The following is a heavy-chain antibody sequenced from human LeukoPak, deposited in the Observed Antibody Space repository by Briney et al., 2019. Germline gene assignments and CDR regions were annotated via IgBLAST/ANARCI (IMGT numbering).Heavy chain of an antibody. CDR2: IRYDGSNK. CDR1: GFTFSSYG. CDR3: AKDKRDGYAYYFDY. J-gene: IGHJ4*02. Sequence: GGSLRLSCAASGFTFSSYGMHWVRQAPGKGLEWVAFIRYDGSNKYYADSVKGRFTISRDNSKNTLYLQMNSLRAEDTAVYYCAKDKRDGYAYYFDYWGQGTLVTVSS. V-gene: IGHV3-30*02. D-gene: IGHD5-24*01.